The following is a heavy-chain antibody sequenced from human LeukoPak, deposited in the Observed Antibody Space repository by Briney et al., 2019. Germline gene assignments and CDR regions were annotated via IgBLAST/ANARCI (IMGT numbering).Heavy chain of an antibody. V-gene: IGHV3-7*05. CDR3: ASDVG. CDR2: IQRDGSEK. Sequence: PGGSLRLSCAASGFMFSSYWMSWVRQAPGKGLEWVANIQRDGSEKYYVDSVKGRFTISRDNAENSLYLQMNSLRAEDTAVYYCASDVGWGQGTLVTVSS. D-gene: IGHD2-15*01. CDR1: GFMFSSYW. J-gene: IGHJ4*02.